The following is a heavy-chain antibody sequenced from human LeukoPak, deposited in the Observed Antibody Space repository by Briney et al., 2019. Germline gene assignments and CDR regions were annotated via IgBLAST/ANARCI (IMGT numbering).Heavy chain of an antibody. CDR3: ARGYSSSWYFNWFDP. CDR2: IYHSGTT. D-gene: IGHD6-13*01. Sequence: SETLSLTCTVSGYSISSGYFWGWIRPPPGKGLEWIGSIYHSGTTYYNPSLKSRVTISVDTSKNQFSLKLTSVTAADTAVYYCARGYSSSWYFNWFDPWGQGTLVTVSS. CDR1: GYSISSGYF. V-gene: IGHV4-38-2*02. J-gene: IGHJ5*02.